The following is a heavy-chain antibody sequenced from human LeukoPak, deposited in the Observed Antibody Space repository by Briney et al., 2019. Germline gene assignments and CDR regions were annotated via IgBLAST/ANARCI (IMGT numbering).Heavy chain of an antibody. Sequence: PGGALRHSCMQSGFPLSDYAICTVRQAPGEGLGRVGFIRGKAYGGTAEYAASVKGRFTISRDDSKNIAYLQMNSLKTEDTAVYYCTRGKFRTWPYYFDYWGQGTLVTVSS. V-gene: IGHV3-49*04. CDR2: IRGKAYGGTA. J-gene: IGHJ4*02. CDR1: GFPLSDYA. CDR3: TRGKFRTWPYYFDY. D-gene: IGHD1-14*01.